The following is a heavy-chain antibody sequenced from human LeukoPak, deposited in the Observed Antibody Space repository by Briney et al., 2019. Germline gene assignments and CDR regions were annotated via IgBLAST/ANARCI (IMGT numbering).Heavy chain of an antibody. V-gene: IGHV1-18*01. CDR1: GYTFTSYG. CDR3: ARDPLRYFDWSLLIYYYYGMDV. CDR2: ISAYNGNT. Sequence: ASVKVSCKASGYTFTSYGISWVRQAPGQGLEWMGWISAYNGNTNYAQKLQGRVTMTTDTSTSTAYMELRSLRSDDTAVYYCARDPLRYFDWSLLIYYYYGMDVWGQGTTVTVSS. J-gene: IGHJ6*02. D-gene: IGHD3-9*01.